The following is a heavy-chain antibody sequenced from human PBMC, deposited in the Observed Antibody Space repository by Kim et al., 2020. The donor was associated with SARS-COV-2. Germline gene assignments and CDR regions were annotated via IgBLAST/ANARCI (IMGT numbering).Heavy chain of an antibody. CDR2: ISGSGGST. Sequence: GGSLRLSCAASGFTFSSYAMSWVRQAPGKGLEWVSAISGSGGSTYYADSVKGRFTISRDNSKNTLYLQMNSLRAEDTAVYYCAKDLSPHCSSTSCLRIAAAGPGGYFDLWGRGTLVTVSS. D-gene: IGHD2-2*01. V-gene: IGHV3-23*01. CDR3: AKDLSPHCSSTSCLRIAAAGPGGYFDL. CDR1: GFTFSSYA. J-gene: IGHJ2*01.